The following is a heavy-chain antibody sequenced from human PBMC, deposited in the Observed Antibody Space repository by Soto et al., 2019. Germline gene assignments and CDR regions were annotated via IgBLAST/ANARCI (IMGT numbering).Heavy chain of an antibody. D-gene: IGHD1-26*01. CDR3: ASSGSYYWGRPFDY. CDR1: GGSVSSGNYY. CDR2: IYYSGST. J-gene: IGHJ4*02. V-gene: IGHV4-61*01. Sequence: QVQLQESGPGLVKPSETLSLTCTVSGGSVSSGNYYWSWIRQPPGKGLEWIGCIYYSGSTNYNPSLKSRVTISVDTSKNQFSLKLSSVTAADTAVYYCASSGSYYWGRPFDYWGQGTLVTVSS.